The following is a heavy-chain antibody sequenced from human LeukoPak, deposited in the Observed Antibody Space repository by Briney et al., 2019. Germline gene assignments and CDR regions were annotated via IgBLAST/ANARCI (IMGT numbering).Heavy chain of an antibody. D-gene: IGHD5-12*01. CDR3: ASSQGGWVYSDPRQAAFDI. CDR1: GFTFSGST. Sequence: GGSLRLSCAASGFTFSGSTMHWVRQASGKGLEWVGRIRSKANNYATAYATSVKGRFTLSRDDSKNTAYLQMNSLKTEDTAVYYCASSQGGWVYSDPRQAAFDIWGQGTMVTVSS. J-gene: IGHJ3*02. V-gene: IGHV3-73*01. CDR2: IRSKANNYAT.